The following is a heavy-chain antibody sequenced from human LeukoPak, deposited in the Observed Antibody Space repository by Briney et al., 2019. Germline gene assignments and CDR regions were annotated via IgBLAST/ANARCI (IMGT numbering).Heavy chain of an antibody. CDR3: AREWQPLDT. J-gene: IGHJ5*02. V-gene: IGHV3-23*01. CDR1: GFTFSSYA. Sequence: GGSLRLSCAASGFTFSSYAMTWVRQAPGKGLEWVSVISDSGGSTYYADSVKGRFTMFRDNSKNTVYLRMNSLRVDDTAIYYCAREWQPLDTWGQGTLVTVSS. D-gene: IGHD1-14*01. CDR2: ISDSGGST.